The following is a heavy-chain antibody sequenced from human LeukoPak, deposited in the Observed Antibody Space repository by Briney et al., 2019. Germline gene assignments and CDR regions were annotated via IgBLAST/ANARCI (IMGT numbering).Heavy chain of an antibody. Sequence: GGSLRLSCAASGFTVSSNYMSWVRQAPGKGLEWVSGISGSGDSTYYADPVKGRFTLSRDNSKNTVYLQMSSLRAEDTAIYYCAKHQAMATVDPFDYWGQGTLVTVSS. CDR3: AKHQAMATVDPFDY. V-gene: IGHV3-23*01. D-gene: IGHD5-24*01. J-gene: IGHJ4*02. CDR2: ISGSGDST. CDR1: GFTVSSNY.